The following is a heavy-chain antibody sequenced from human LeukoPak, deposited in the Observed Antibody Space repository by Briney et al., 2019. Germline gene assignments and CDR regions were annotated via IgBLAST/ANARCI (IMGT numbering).Heavy chain of an antibody. CDR1: GFSISGFE. CDR3: ARDSSGWYHWFDP. J-gene: IGHJ5*02. Sequence: PGGSLRLSCAASGFSISGFEMNWVRQAPGKGLEWVSYISPSSGTIYYADSVKGRFTASRDNARNSLYLQMNSLRAEDTAVYYCARDSSGWYHWFDPWGQGTLVTVSS. D-gene: IGHD6-19*01. V-gene: IGHV3-48*03. CDR2: ISPSSGTI.